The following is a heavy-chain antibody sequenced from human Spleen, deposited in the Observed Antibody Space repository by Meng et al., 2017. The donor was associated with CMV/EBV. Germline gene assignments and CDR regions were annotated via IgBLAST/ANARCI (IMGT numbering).Heavy chain of an antibody. D-gene: IGHD3-22*01. CDR3: AREIYHYDSSGYYYPTSNAFDI. CDR1: GLIFSKYS. CDR2: ISYHGNNV. Sequence: GESLKISCSASGLIFSKYSMHWVRQAPGKGLEWVAIISYHGNNVHYADSVKGRFSLSRDNSKNTLYLQMQSLRAEDTAVYYCAREIYHYDSSGYYYPTSNAFDIWGQGTMVTVSS. J-gene: IGHJ3*02. V-gene: IGHV3-30-3*01.